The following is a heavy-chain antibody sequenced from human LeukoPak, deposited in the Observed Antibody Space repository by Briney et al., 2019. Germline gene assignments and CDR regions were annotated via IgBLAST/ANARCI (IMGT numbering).Heavy chain of an antibody. J-gene: IGHJ4*02. V-gene: IGHV3-30*03. CDR3: AGGILLYGGNSGVVDY. CDR1: GFTFSSYG. Sequence: GRSLRLSCAASGFTFSSYGIHWVRQAPGKGLEWVAVISYDGSKSYYADSVKGRFTISRDNSKNTLYLQMNSLRSEDTAVYYCAGGILLYGGNSGVVDYWGQGTLVTVSS. D-gene: IGHD4-17*01. CDR2: ISYDGSKS.